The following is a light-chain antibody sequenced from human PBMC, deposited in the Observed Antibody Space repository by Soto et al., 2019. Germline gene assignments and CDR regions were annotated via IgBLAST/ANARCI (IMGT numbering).Light chain of an antibody. J-gene: IGKJ1*01. CDR1: QSISRG. CDR2: DAS. Sequence: DLKMSQSPSSLSASIHDRVTTTCRASQSISRGLAWYQQKPGKAPNVLIYDASTLESGVPSRFSGSGSGTEFTLTISSLQPDDFATYYCQQYNGYRWTFGQGTKLEIK. V-gene: IGKV1-5*01. CDR3: QQYNGYRWT.